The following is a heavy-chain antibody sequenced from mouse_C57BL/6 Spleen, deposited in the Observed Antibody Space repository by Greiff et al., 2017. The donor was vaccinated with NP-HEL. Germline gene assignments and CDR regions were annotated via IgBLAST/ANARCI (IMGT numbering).Heavy chain of an antibody. D-gene: IGHD1-1*01. Sequence: QVQLKESGAELAKPGASVKLSCKASGYTFTSYWMHWVKQRPGQGLEWIGYFNPSSGYTKYNQKFKDKATLTADKSSSTAYMQLSSLTYEDSAVYYCARPLYYGSNHFDYWGQGTTLTVSS. J-gene: IGHJ2*01. CDR2: FNPSSGYT. CDR1: GYTFTSYW. CDR3: ARPLYYGSNHFDY. V-gene: IGHV1-7*01.